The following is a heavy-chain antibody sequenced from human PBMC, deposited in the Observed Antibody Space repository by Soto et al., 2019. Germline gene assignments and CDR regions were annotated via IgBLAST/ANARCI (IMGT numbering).Heavy chain of an antibody. V-gene: IGHV3-30-3*01. Sequence: GGSLRLSCAASGFTFSSYAMHWVRQAPGKGLEWVAVISYDGTNKYYADSVKGQFTISRDNSKNTLYLQMNSLRAEDTAVYYCARDKSWELLWGAFDMWGHGTMVTV. D-gene: IGHD1-26*01. CDR3: ARDKSWELLWGAFDM. J-gene: IGHJ3*02. CDR2: ISYDGTNK. CDR1: GFTFSSYA.